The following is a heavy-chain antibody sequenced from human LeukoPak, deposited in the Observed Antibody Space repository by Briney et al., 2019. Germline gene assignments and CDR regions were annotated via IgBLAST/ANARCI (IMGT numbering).Heavy chain of an antibody. CDR2: ISSSGGST. D-gene: IGHD5/OR15-5a*01. J-gene: IGHJ4*02. CDR3: AKAAVYHDSCPDS. CDR1: GFIFSTYT. V-gene: IGHV3-23*01. Sequence: GGSLRLSCAASGFIFSTYTMNWVRQAPGKGLEWVSSISSSGGSTYYADSVRGRFTISRDNSKNMLYLQVNSLRAEYTAVYYCAKAAVYHDSCPDSWGQGTLVTVSS.